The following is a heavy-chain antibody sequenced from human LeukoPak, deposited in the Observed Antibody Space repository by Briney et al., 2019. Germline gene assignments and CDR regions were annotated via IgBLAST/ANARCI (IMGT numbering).Heavy chain of an antibody. D-gene: IGHD6-19*01. CDR3: ARDRPIAVAGNWFDP. J-gene: IGHJ5*02. Sequence: GGSLRLSCAASGFTFSSYSMTWVRQAPGKGLEWVSSISSSSSYIYYADSVKGRFTISRDNAKNSLYLQMNSLRAEDTAVYYCARDRPIAVAGNWFDPWGQGTLVTVSS. V-gene: IGHV3-21*01. CDR2: ISSSSSYI. CDR1: GFTFSSYS.